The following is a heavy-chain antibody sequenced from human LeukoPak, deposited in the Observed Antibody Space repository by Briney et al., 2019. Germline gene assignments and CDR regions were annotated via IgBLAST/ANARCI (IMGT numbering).Heavy chain of an antibody. CDR1: GFTFSSYG. V-gene: IGHV3-33*01. Sequence: AGGSLRLSCAASGFTFSSYGMHWVRQAPGKGLEWVAVIWYDGGNKYYADSVKGRFTISRDNSKNTLYLQMNSLRAEDTAVYYCAREGYYDSSGYPRYYFDYWGQGTLVTVSS. D-gene: IGHD3-22*01. CDR3: AREGYYDSSGYPRYYFDY. J-gene: IGHJ4*02. CDR2: IWYDGGNK.